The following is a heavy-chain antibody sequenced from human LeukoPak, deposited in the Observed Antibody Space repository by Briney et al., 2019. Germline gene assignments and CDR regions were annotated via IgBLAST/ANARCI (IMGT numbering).Heavy chain of an antibody. CDR3: ARGPPYYYDSSGYYVDY. D-gene: IGHD3-22*01. CDR2: IYYSGST. V-gene: IGHV4-59*01. Sequence: SETLSLTCTVSGGSIRSYYWSWIRQPPGKGLEWIAYIYYSGSTNYNPSLKSRVTISVDTSKNQFSLKLSSVTAADTAVYYCARGPPYYYDSSGYYVDYWGQGTLVTVSS. CDR1: GGSIRSYY. J-gene: IGHJ4*02.